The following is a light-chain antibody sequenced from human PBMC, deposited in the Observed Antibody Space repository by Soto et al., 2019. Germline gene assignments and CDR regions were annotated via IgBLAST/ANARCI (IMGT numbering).Light chain of an antibody. J-gene: IGKJ1*01. CDR3: QQYNTYSA. V-gene: IGKV4-1*01. Sequence: DIVMTQSPDSLAVSLGERATINCKSSQSFLYRSNNKNYLAWYQHKPGQPPKLLIYWASTRESGVPDRFSGSGSGTEFTLTIVSLQPDDFATYYCQQYNTYSAFGQGTKVE. CDR2: WAS. CDR1: QSFLYRSNNKNY.